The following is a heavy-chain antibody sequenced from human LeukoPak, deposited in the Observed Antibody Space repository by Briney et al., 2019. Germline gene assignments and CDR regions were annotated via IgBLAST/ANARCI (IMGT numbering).Heavy chain of an antibody. V-gene: IGHV3-33*01. CDR3: ARDIVPPGIFWDH. D-gene: IGHD2-2*01. CDR2: IWYDGSNK. Sequence: GESLRLSCAASGFTFSSYGMHWVRQAPGKGLEWVAVIWYDGSNKYYADSVKGRFTISRDNAKNSLYLQMNSLRAEDTAVYYCARDIVPPGIFWDHWGQGTTVTVSS. CDR1: GFTFSSYG. J-gene: IGHJ4*02.